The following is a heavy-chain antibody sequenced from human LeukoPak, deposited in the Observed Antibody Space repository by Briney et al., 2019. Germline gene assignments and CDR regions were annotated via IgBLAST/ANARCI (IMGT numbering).Heavy chain of an antibody. D-gene: IGHD3-10*01. CDR3: ARYYYYGSGSFDY. Sequence: PGRSLRLSCAASGFTFSTYAMHWVRQAPGKGVEWVAVILYDGSNKNYADSVKGRFTISRDNSKNMLYLQMNSLRAEDTAVYYCARYYYYGSGSFDYWGQGTLVTVSS. CDR1: GFTFSTYA. V-gene: IGHV3-30-3*01. J-gene: IGHJ4*02. CDR2: ILYDGSNK.